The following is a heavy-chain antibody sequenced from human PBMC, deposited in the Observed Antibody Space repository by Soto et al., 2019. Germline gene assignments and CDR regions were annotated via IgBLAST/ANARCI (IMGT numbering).Heavy chain of an antibody. CDR3: ARTSAFPLDCSGGDCYFLY. CDR2: ISNYSGNT. D-gene: IGHD2-15*01. V-gene: IGHV1-18*01. J-gene: IGHJ4*02. Sequence: QVQLVQSGTEVKKPGASVKVSCKASGYTFTSYGISWVRQAPGQGLEWMGWISNYSGNTKYAQNLQGRVTMTTDTATSTAYMELRSLRSEETAVYYCARTSAFPLDCSGGDCYFLYWGQGTLVTVSS. CDR1: GYTFTSYG.